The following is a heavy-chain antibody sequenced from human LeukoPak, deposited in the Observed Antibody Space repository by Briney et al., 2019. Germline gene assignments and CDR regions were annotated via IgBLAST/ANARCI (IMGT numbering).Heavy chain of an antibody. J-gene: IGHJ4*02. CDR1: GYTFTSYD. D-gene: IGHD1-7*01. V-gene: IGHV1-8*01. Sequence: ASVKVSCKASGYTFTSYDINWVRQAPGQGVEWVGWMKPNSGNTAYSQRFQGRVTMSRNPSISTAYKELSSLTSEDTAIYYCARVDNWDYNFFGYWAQGTLVTVSS. CDR2: MKPNSGNT. CDR3: ARVDNWDYNFFGY.